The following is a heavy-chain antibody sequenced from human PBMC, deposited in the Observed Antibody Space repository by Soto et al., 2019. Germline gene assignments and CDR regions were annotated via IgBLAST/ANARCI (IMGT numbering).Heavy chain of an antibody. CDR1: GGSISSTSYY. Sequence: QLRLQESGPGLVKPSETLSLTCTVSGGSISSTSYYWGWIRQPPGKGLEWIGSMYSLGKTYYNPSLKSRVTVSVDTSKNHFSLKLTSVTAADAAVYYCARQPYDSRGYYYGTWGQGTLVTVSS. CDR2: MYSLGKT. V-gene: IGHV4-39*01. D-gene: IGHD3-22*01. J-gene: IGHJ5*02. CDR3: ARQPYDSRGYYYGT.